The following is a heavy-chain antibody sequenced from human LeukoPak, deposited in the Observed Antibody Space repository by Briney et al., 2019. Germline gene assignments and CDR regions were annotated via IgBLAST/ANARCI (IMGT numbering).Heavy chain of an antibody. CDR1: GFTFSTYE. J-gene: IGHJ3*02. CDR3: ARSGGLYDAFDI. D-gene: IGHD3-10*01. CDR2: ISSSSYI. Sequence: EGSLRLSCAASGFTFSTYEMNWVRQAPGKGLEWVSSISSSSYIYYADSVKGRFTISRDNAKNSLYLQMNNLRAEDTAVYYCARSGGLYDAFDIWGQGTMVTVSS. V-gene: IGHV3-21*01.